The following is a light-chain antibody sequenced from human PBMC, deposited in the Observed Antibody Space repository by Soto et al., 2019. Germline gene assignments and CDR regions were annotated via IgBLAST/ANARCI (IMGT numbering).Light chain of an antibody. J-gene: IGKJ1*01. V-gene: IGKV1-5*01. CDR2: DAS. CDR3: QQYDKYST. CDR1: QSISSW. Sequence: IQLTQSPSTLSASVGDRVSITCRASQSISSWLAWYQQKPGKAPNLLIYDASTLQGGVPSRFSGSGSGTEFTLTVTSLQPEDFATYFCQQYDKYSTFGHGTKVDIK.